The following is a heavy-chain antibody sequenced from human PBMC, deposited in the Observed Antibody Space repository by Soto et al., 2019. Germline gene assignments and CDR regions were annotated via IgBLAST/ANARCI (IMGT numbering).Heavy chain of an antibody. CDR2: ISYDGSDK. CDR1: GFTFSSYA. V-gene: IGHV3-30-3*01. D-gene: IGHD3-22*01. Sequence: GGVLRLSCAASGFTFSSYAMHWVRQAPGKGLEWVALISYDGSDKDYADSVKGRFTISRDNSRNTLFLQMNSLRAEDTAVYYCARDYYKYYDSSGYYRSPAYWGQGTLVTVSS. CDR3: ARDYYKYYDSSGYYRSPAY. J-gene: IGHJ4*02.